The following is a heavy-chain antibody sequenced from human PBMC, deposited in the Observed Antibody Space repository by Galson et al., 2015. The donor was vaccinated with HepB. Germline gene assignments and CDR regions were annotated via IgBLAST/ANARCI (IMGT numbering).Heavy chain of an antibody. J-gene: IGHJ4*02. CDR2: ISAYNGNT. CDR3: AIGSGRIAAAGTGMDY. CDR1: GYTFTSYG. D-gene: IGHD6-13*01. Sequence: SVKVSCAASGYTFTSYGISWVRQAPGQGLEWMGWISAYNGNTNYAQKLQGRVTMTTDTSTSTAYMELRSLRSDDTAVYYCAIGSGRIAAAGTGMDYWGQGTLVTVSS. V-gene: IGHV1-18*04.